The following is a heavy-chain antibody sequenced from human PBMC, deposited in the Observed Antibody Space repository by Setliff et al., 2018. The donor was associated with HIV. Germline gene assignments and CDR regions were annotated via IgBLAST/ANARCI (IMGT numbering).Heavy chain of an antibody. J-gene: IGHJ4*02. CDR2: INTGNGNT. Sequence: ASVKVSCKASGYSFASHSLHWVRQAPGQGLEWMGWINTGNGNTKYSQKFQDRVTITRDTSANTGYMELSSLRSEDTAVYYCARDYPRLGYSYGPNYFDYWGQGTQVTV. D-gene: IGHD5-18*01. CDR3: ARDYPRLGYSYGPNYFDY. CDR1: GYSFASHS. V-gene: IGHV1-3*04.